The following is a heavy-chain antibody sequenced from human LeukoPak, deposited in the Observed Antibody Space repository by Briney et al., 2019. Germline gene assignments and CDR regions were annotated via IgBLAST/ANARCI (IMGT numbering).Heavy chain of an antibody. V-gene: IGHV3-43*02. CDR3: GTWAFYHGLDV. J-gene: IGHJ6*02. D-gene: IGHD1-26*01. Sequence: GGSLRLSCVASGFTLDAYAMHWVRQARGKGLEWVSHNADGGRTYYADSVKGRFTISRDNSKNSLYPEMTSLRAEDSALYYCGTWAFYHGLDVWGRGTTVTVSS. CDR2: NADGGRT. CDR1: GFTLDAYA.